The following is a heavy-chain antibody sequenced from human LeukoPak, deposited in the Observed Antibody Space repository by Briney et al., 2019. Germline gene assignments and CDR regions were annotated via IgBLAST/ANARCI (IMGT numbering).Heavy chain of an antibody. CDR1: GYTLTELS. J-gene: IGHJ4*02. Sequence: ASVKVSCKVSGYTLTELSMHWVRQAPGKGLEWMGGFDPEDGETIYAQKFQGRVTMTEDTSTDTAYMELSSLTSEDTAVYYCARTQWLPTGETIYYFDYWGQGTLVTVSS. CDR3: ARTQWLPTGETIYYFDY. V-gene: IGHV1-24*01. D-gene: IGHD6-19*01. CDR2: FDPEDGET.